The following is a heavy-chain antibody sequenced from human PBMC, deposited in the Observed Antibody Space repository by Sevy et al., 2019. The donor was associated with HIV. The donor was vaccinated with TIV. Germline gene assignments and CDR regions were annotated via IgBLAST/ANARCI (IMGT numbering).Heavy chain of an antibody. D-gene: IGHD3-10*01. V-gene: IGHV1-46*01. CDR2: INPSGDST. CDR1: GYTFTSYY. CDR3: ARDLGSGGTRDYYYYMDV. J-gene: IGHJ6*03. Sequence: ASVKVSCKASGYTFTSYYMHWERQAPGRGLEWMGIINPSGDSTSYAQKFQGRVTMTRDTSTSTVYMELSSLRSEDTAVYYCARDLGSGGTRDYYYYMDVWGKGTTVTVSS.